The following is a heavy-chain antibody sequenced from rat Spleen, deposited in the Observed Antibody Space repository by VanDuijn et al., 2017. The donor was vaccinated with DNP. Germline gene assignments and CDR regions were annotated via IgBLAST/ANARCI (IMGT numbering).Heavy chain of an antibody. CDR2: ISTSGGST. Sequence: EVQLVESGGGLVQPGRSMKLSCAASGFTFSNSDMAWVRQAPTKGLEWVASISTSGGSTYYRDSVKGRFTLSRDNAKSTLYLQMDSLRSEDTATYYCASRAPGDYFYGGYFDYWGQGVMVTVSS. D-gene: IGHD1-6*01. CDR1: GFTFSNSD. J-gene: IGHJ2*01. V-gene: IGHV5-25*01. CDR3: ASRAPGDYFYGGYFDY.